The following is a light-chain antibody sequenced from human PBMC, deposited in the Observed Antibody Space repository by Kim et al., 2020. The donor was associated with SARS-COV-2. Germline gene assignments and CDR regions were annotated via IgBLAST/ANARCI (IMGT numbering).Light chain of an antibody. Sequence: SSVVDRGTITSQTSQDIRNDLRWYQKSPGRAPKRLFYGASSLQRGFSSSFSGSAAATEFTLTISSLQPEDFAPYFCLQHNTYPITFGQGTRVEIK. V-gene: IGKV1-17*01. CDR3: LQHNTYPIT. CDR2: GAS. CDR1: QDIRND. J-gene: IGKJ5*01.